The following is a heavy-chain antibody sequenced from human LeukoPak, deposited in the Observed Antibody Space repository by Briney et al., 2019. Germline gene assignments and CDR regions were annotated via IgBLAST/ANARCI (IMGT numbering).Heavy chain of an antibody. Sequence: GGSLRLSCAASGFTFDDYGMSWVRQAPGKGLEWVSGINWNGGSTGYADSVKGRFTISRDNAKNSLYLQMNSLRAEDTALYYCARVTYYYDSISAWYFDYWGQGTLVTVSS. V-gene: IGHV3-20*04. CDR2: INWNGGST. D-gene: IGHD3-22*01. CDR1: GFTFDDYG. J-gene: IGHJ4*02. CDR3: ARVTYYYDSISAWYFDY.